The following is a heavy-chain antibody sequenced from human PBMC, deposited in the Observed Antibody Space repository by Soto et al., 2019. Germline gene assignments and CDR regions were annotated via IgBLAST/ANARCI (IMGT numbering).Heavy chain of an antibody. CDR1: GYTFTGYY. J-gene: IGHJ6*02. Sequence: SVKVSCKASGYTFTGYYMHWVRQAPGQGLEWMGWINPNSGGTNYAQKFQGRVTMTRDTSISTAYMELSRLRSDDTAVYYCARLSPPSYCSSTSCYIRGYYYYGMDVWGQGTTVTVSS. CDR3: ARLSPPSYCSSTSCYIRGYYYYGMDV. CDR2: INPNSGGT. V-gene: IGHV1-2*02. D-gene: IGHD2-2*02.